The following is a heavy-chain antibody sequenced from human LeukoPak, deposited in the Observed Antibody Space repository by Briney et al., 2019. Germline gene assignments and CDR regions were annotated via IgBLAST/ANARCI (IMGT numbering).Heavy chain of an antibody. CDR3: ARDRIDNTILWLGVVANFDY. Sequence: GGSLRLSCAASGFTFSSYGMHWVRQAPGKGLEWVAVISYDGSNKYYADSVKGRFTISRDNSKNTLYLQMNSLRAEDTAVYYCARDRIDNTILWLGVVANFDYWGQGTLVTVSS. CDR2: ISYDGSNK. D-gene: IGHD3-10*01. V-gene: IGHV3-30*03. J-gene: IGHJ4*02. CDR1: GFTFSSYG.